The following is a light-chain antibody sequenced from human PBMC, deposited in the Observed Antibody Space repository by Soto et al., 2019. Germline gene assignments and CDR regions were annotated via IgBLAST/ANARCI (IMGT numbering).Light chain of an antibody. V-gene: IGLV2-11*01. Sequence: QSALTQPRSVSGSPGQSVTISCTGTSSDVGGYDFVSWYQQHPGKAPKLMIHDVTKRPSGVPDRFSGSKSGNSASLTISGLQAEDEADCYCCSYAGSYNLGVFGGGTKVTVL. CDR1: SSDVGGYDF. CDR2: DVT. CDR3: CSYAGSYNLGV. J-gene: IGLJ3*02.